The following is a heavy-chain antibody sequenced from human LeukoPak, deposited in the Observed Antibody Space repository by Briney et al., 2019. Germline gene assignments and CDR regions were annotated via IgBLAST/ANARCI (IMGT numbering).Heavy chain of an antibody. CDR3: AAAYCSDGVCYRGGNWFDP. J-gene: IGHJ5*02. CDR1: GYTLAELS. CDR2: FDPEDGET. V-gene: IGHV1-24*01. D-gene: IGHD2-8*01. Sequence: GASVKVSCKVSGYTLAELSMHWVRQTPGKGLEWMRGFDPEDGETIYAQKFQGRVTMTEDTSTDTAYMELSSLRSEDTAVYYCAAAYCSDGVCYRGGNWFDPWGQGTLVTVSS.